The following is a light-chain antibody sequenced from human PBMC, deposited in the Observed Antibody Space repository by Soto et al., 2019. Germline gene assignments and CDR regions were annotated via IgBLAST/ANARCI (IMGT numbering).Light chain of an antibody. CDR2: AAS. Sequence: EIVLTQSPGTLSLSPGERATLSCRASQSVSSYYLAWYQQKPGQAPRPLIYAASSRATGIPDRFSGGGSGTDFTLTISRLEHEDFEVYYCQQCGSSHWTLGQGTKVDIK. CDR3: QQCGSSHWT. V-gene: IGKV3-20*01. CDR1: QSVSSYY. J-gene: IGKJ1*01.